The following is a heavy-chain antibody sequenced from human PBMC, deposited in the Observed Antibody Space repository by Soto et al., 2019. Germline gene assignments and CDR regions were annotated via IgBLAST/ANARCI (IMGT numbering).Heavy chain of an antibody. J-gene: IGHJ4*02. V-gene: IGHV3-23*01. CDR3: SKDLVLYSSSSPHYLDY. D-gene: IGHD6-6*01. CDR1: EGKIVDHA. Sequence: GGPLRDCYGAVEGKIVDHAISRVSKAQEKVLECISVISGSGGSTYYADSVKGRFTISRDNSKNTLYLQMNSLRAEDSATYYCSKDLVLYSSSSPHYLDYRVQGSLVTVFS. CDR2: ISGSGGST.